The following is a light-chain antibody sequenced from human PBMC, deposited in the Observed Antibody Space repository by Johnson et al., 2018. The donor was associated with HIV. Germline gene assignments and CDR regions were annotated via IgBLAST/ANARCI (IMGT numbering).Light chain of an antibody. CDR3: GTWDSSLSAGFYV. Sequence: QSVLTQPPSVSAAPGQKVTISCSGSSSNIGNNYVSWYQQLPGTAPKLLIYENHKRPSGIPDRFSGSKSGTSATLGITGLQTGDEAEYYCGTWDSSLSAGFYVFGTGTKVTVL. CDR2: ENH. CDR1: SSNIGNNY. J-gene: IGLJ1*01. V-gene: IGLV1-51*02.